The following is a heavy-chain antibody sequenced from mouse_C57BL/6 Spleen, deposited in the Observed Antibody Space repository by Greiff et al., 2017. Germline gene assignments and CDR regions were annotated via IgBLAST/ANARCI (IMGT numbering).Heavy chain of an antibody. Sequence: VQLQQPGAELVKPGASVKMSCKASGYTFTSYWITWVKQRPGQGLEWIGDIYPGSGSTKYNEKFKSKATLTVDTSSSTAYMQLSSLTSEDSAVYYCARRGFTTRSFFDYWGQGTTLTVSS. CDR3: ARRGFTTRSFFDY. CDR2: IYPGSGST. J-gene: IGHJ2*01. CDR1: GYTFTSYW. V-gene: IGHV1-55*01. D-gene: IGHD1-1*01.